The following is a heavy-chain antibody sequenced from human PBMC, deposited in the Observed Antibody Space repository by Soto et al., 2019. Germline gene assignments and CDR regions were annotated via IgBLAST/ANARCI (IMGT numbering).Heavy chain of an antibody. CDR2: ISGSGGST. V-gene: IGHV3-23*01. CDR1: GFTFSSYA. J-gene: IGHJ6*02. CDR3: ARQISVLVPAAMQYYDILTGYYYYGMDV. D-gene: IGHD3-9*01. Sequence: GSLRLSCAASGFTFSSYAVSWVRQAPGKGLEWASAISGSGGSTYYADSVKGRFTISRDNSKNTLYLQMNSLRAEDTAVYYCARQISVLVPAAMQYYDILTGYYYYGMDVWGQGTTVTVSS.